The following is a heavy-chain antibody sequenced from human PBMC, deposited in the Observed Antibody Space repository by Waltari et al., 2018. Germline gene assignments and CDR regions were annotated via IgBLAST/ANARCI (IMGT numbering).Heavy chain of an antibody. D-gene: IGHD3-22*01. CDR1: SYA. Sequence: SYAMSWVRQAPGRGLEWVSVISGSGDSTYYADSVKGRFTISRDNSKNTLYLEMNSLRGEDTAVYYCAKVATYYYDSSGYGDNWGQGTLVTVSS. J-gene: IGHJ4*02. CDR3: AKVATYYYDSSGYGDN. CDR2: ISGSGDST. V-gene: IGHV3-23*01.